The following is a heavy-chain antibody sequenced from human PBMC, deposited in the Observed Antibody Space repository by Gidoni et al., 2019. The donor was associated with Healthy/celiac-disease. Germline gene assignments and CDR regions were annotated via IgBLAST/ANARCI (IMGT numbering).Heavy chain of an antibody. Sequence: QVQLQESGPGLVKPSQTLSLTCTVSGGSISSGSYYWSWIRQPAGKGLEWIGRIYTSGSTNYNPSLKSRVTISVDTSKNQFSLKLSSVTAADTAVYYCARERRKWVRHQDCSSTSCYTTRDTAMALDYWGQGTLVTVSS. J-gene: IGHJ4*02. CDR3: ARERRKWVRHQDCSSTSCYTTRDTAMALDY. V-gene: IGHV4-61*02. CDR1: GGSISSGSYY. CDR2: IYTSGST. D-gene: IGHD2-2*02.